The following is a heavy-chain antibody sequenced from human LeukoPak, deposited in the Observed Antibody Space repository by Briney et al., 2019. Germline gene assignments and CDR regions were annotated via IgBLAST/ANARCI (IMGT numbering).Heavy chain of an antibody. Sequence: SETLSLTCTVSGGSISSYYWSWIRQPAGKGLEWIGRIYTSGSTNYNPSLKSRVTISVDTSKNQFSLKLSSVTAADTAVYYCATDIRQYCSSTSCYTNYYYYYMDVWGKGTTVTVSS. J-gene: IGHJ6*03. CDR1: GGSISSYY. D-gene: IGHD2-2*02. CDR3: ATDIRQYCSSTSCYTNYYYYYMDV. V-gene: IGHV4-4*07. CDR2: IYTSGST.